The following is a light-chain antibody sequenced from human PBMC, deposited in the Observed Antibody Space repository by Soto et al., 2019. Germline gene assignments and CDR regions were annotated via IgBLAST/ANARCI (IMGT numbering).Light chain of an antibody. CDR2: GAS. Sequence: EFVLTQSPGTLSLSPGERATLSCRASQSVRSRYLAWYQQKSGQAPRLLIYGASSRATGIPDRFSGSGSGTDFTLTISRLEPEDFAVYYCQQFETTPWTFGQGTKVEFK. CDR3: QQFETTPWT. CDR1: QSVRSRY. V-gene: IGKV3-20*01. J-gene: IGKJ1*01.